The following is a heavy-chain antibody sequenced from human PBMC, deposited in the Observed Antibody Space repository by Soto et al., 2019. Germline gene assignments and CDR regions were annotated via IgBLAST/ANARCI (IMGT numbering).Heavy chain of an antibody. D-gene: IGHD6-13*01. V-gene: IGHV4-59*01. CDR3: AKAGSNTWYNWFDP. Sequence: SETLSLTCAVYGGSFSGYYWGWIRQPPGKGLEWIGYIYYSGSTNYNSSLKSRVTISVDTSKNQFSLKLSSVTAADTAVYYCAKAGSNTWYNWFDPWGQGTLVTVSS. CDR2: IYYSGST. CDR1: GGSFSGYY. J-gene: IGHJ5*02.